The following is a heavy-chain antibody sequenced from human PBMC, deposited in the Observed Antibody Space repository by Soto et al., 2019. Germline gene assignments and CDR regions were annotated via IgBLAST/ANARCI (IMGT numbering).Heavy chain of an antibody. CDR1: GYTFTGYY. Sequence: QVQLVQSGAEVKKPGASVKVSCKASGYTFTGYYMHWVRQAPRQGLEWMGWINPNSGGTNYAQKFQGWVTMTRDTSISTAYMELSRLRSDDTAMYYCARDGSPYPYYYYYMDVWGKGTTVTVSS. D-gene: IGHD1-26*01. CDR2: INPNSGGT. CDR3: ARDGSPYPYYYYYMDV. J-gene: IGHJ6*03. V-gene: IGHV1-2*04.